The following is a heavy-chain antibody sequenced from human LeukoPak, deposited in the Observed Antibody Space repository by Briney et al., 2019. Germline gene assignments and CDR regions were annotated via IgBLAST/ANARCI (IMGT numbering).Heavy chain of an antibody. CDR2: IYYSGTT. CDR1: GGSISSSPYY. CDR3: ARTEDSTVVNGGDAFDI. D-gene: IGHD4-23*01. Sequence: TPSETLSLTCTVSGGSISSSPYYWGWIRQPPGKGLEWIGSIYYSGTTHYNPSLESRVTISVDMSKNQFSLKLSSVTAADTAVYYCARTEDSTVVNGGDAFDIWGQGTMVTVSS. J-gene: IGHJ3*02. V-gene: IGHV4-39*07.